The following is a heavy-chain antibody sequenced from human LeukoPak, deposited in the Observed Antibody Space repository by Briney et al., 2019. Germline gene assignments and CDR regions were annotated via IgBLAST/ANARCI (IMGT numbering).Heavy chain of an antibody. J-gene: IGHJ4*02. CDR1: GGSISSYY. D-gene: IGHD6-13*01. CDR3: ARQRIAADY. Sequence: SETLSLTCTVSGGSISSYYWSWIRQPPGKGLEWIGYIYYSGSTNYNPSLKSRVTISVDTSKNQFSLKLSSVTAADTAVYYCARQRIAADYWGQGTLVTVSS. CDR2: IYYSGST. V-gene: IGHV4-59*01.